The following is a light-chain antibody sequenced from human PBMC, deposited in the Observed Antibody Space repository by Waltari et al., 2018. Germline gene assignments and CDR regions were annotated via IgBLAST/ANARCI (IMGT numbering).Light chain of an antibody. V-gene: IGKV3-15*01. J-gene: IGKJ2*01. CDR3: QQYNTWPYT. Sequence: RGTLSCRASQSIRSNLAWYQQKPGQAPRLLIYGASSRATGIPARFSGTGSGTEFTLTINSLQSEDFAVYYCQQYNTWPYTFGQGTKLEIK. CDR2: GAS. CDR1: QSIRSN.